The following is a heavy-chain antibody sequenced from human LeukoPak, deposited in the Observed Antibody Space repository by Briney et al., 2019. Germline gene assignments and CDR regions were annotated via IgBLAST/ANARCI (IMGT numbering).Heavy chain of an antibody. D-gene: IGHD3-3*01. Sequence: GASVKVSCKASGYTFTSYGISWVRQAPGQGLEWMGWISAYNGNTNYAQKLQGRVTMTTDTSTSTADMEMRRLRSDDTAVYYCARVGNNGYYRAFDIWGQGTMVTVSS. CDR3: ARVGNNGYYRAFDI. V-gene: IGHV1-18*01. J-gene: IGHJ3*02. CDR2: ISAYNGNT. CDR1: GYTFTSYG.